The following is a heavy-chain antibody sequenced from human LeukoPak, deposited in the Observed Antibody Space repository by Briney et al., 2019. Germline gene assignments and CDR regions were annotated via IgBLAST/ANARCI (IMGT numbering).Heavy chain of an antibody. CDR2: ISSSSSYI. Sequence: GGSLRLSCAASGFTFSSYSMNWVRQAPGKGLEWVSSISSSSSYIYYADSVKGRFTISRDNAKNTVYLQMNSLRAEDTAVYYCARAKWLRFPYFDYWGQGTLVTVSS. CDR1: GFTFSSYS. V-gene: IGHV3-21*01. J-gene: IGHJ4*02. D-gene: IGHD5-12*01. CDR3: ARAKWLRFPYFDY.